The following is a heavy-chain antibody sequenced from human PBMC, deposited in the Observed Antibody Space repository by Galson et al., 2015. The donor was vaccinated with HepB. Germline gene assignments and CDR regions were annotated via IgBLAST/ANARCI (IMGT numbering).Heavy chain of an antibody. D-gene: IGHD2-15*01. Sequence: SLRLSCAASGFTFNTYSTNWVRQAPGKGLEWLSSISSSGSYTYYSDSLKGRFTISRDNAEKSVYLLMKGLRVEDTAIYYCARDSGSGVLTDWGQGTLVTASS. CDR3: ARDSGSGVLTD. J-gene: IGHJ4*02. CDR2: ISSSGSYT. V-gene: IGHV3-21*01. CDR1: GFTFNTYS.